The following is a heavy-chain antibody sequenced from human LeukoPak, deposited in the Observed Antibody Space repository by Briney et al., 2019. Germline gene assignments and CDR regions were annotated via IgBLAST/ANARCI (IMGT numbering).Heavy chain of an antibody. D-gene: IGHD1/OR15-1a*01. J-gene: IGHJ1*01. CDR2: VTGSDDRT. Sequence: GGSLRLSCAASGFTFSSAAMTWVRQGPGKGLEWVSTVTGSDDRTYYAGSVKGRFTVSRDFSKNTLHLQMNSLRVDDTAIYYGTEGPRLGSADHPDLWGWGTRVTVAS. V-gene: IGHV3-23*01. CDR3: TEGPRLGSADHPDL. CDR1: GFTFSSAA.